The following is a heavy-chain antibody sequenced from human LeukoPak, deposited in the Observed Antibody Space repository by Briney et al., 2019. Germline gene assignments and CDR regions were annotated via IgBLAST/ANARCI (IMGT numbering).Heavy chain of an antibody. CDR2: THTGGAT. J-gene: IGHJ6*02. Sequence: QTGGSLRLSCAASGLIVSSSYMSWVRQAPGQGLEWVSVTHTGGATYYADSVKGRFIISRDSSENTLYLQMNSLTAEDTAVYYCARDRPLGGVIDGMDVWGQGTTVTVSS. CDR1: GLIVSSSY. CDR3: ARDRPLGGVIDGMDV. V-gene: IGHV3-53*01. D-gene: IGHD3-16*02.